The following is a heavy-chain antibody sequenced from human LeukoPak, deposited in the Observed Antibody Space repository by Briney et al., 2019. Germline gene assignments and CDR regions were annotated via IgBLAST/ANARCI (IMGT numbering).Heavy chain of an antibody. Sequence: TSETLSLTCTVSGRSISSGSYYWSWIRQPAGKGLEWIGRIYTSGSTNYNPSLKSRVTISVDTSKNQFSLKLSSVTAADTAVYYCAREGLVPAAMPSSRGWFDPWGQGTLVTVSS. V-gene: IGHV4-61*02. CDR1: GRSISSGSYY. CDR3: AREGLVPAAMPSSRGWFDP. D-gene: IGHD2-2*01. J-gene: IGHJ5*02. CDR2: IYTSGST.